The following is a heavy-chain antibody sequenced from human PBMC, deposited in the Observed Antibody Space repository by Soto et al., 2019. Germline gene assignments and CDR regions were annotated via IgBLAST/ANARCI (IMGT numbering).Heavy chain of an antibody. CDR3: AREVQVHTPAFVY. J-gene: IGHJ4*02. V-gene: IGHV1-69*19. Sequence: QVQLVRSGAEMKKPGSSVKVSCQSSGGTFNTYAMNWVRQAPGQGPEWMGDISPMFGAANYAPKFQGRVTITADESTGTSYMQLSSLTSEYTALYFCAREVQVHTPAFVYWGQGTLVTVSS. CDR2: ISPMFGAA. CDR1: GGTFNTYA. D-gene: IGHD3-10*01.